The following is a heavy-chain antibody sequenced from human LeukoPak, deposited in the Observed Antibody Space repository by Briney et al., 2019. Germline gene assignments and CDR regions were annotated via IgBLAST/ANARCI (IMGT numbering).Heavy chain of an antibody. D-gene: IGHD6-13*01. CDR2: ISSSSSYI. Sequence: GGSLRLSCAASGFTLGSYSMNWVRQAPGKGLEWVSSISSSSSYIYYADSVKGRFTISRDNAKNSLYLQMNSLRAEDTAVYYCARGKAYSTDASDIWGQETMVTVSS. V-gene: IGHV3-21*01. J-gene: IGHJ3*02. CDR1: GFTLGSYS. CDR3: ARGKAYSTDASDI.